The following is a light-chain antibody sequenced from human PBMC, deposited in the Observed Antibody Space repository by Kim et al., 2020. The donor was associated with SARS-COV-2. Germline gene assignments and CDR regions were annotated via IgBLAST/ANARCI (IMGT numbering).Light chain of an antibody. CDR3: QQYNSYSIT. CDR1: QSISSW. Sequence: DIQMTQSPSTLSASVGDRVTITCRASQSISSWLAWYQQKPGKAPKLLIYKASSLESGVPSRFSGSGSGTEFTLTINSLQPDDFATYYCQQYNSYSITFGQWTRLEIK. J-gene: IGKJ5*01. V-gene: IGKV1-5*03. CDR2: KAS.